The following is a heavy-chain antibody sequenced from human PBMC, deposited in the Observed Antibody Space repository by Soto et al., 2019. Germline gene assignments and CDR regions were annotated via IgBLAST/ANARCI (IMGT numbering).Heavy chain of an antibody. CDR3: ARLGKKASSREFDS. CDR1: GFPFSISE. Sequence: GGSLRLSCAASGFPFSISEMIWVRQAPGKGLEWISYISTSGITIHYADSVKGRFTVSRDNAKNSLYLQMSSLRAEDTAVYFCARLGKKASSREFDSWGQGTVVTVSS. D-gene: IGHD6-13*01. V-gene: IGHV3-48*03. J-gene: IGHJ4*02. CDR2: ISTSGITI.